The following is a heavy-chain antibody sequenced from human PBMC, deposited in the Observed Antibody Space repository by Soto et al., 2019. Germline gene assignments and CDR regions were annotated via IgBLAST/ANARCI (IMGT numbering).Heavy chain of an antibody. D-gene: IGHD5-18*01. V-gene: IGHV3-9*01. CDR3: ASQQLCHTTSYDYYGVDV. CDR1: GFTFDDYA. Sequence: SLRLSCAASGFTFDDYAMHWVRQAPGKGLEWVSGIGRNSGSIGYADSVKGRFTISRDNAKNSLYLQMNSLRAEDTAVYYCASQQLCHTTSYDYYGVDVWGQGTTVTVSS. CDR2: IGRNSGSI. J-gene: IGHJ6*02.